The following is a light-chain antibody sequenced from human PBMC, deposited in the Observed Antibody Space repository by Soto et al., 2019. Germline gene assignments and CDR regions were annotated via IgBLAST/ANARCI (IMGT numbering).Light chain of an antibody. CDR2: GAS. V-gene: IGKV3-20*01. J-gene: IGKJ3*01. CDR1: QSVSSSY. Sequence: EIVLTHSPGTLSLSPGERATLSCRASQSVSSSYLAWYQQKPGQAPRLLIYGASSRATGIPDRFSGSGSGTDFTLTISRLEPEDVAVYYCQQYGSSLFTFGPGTKVDIK. CDR3: QQYGSSLFT.